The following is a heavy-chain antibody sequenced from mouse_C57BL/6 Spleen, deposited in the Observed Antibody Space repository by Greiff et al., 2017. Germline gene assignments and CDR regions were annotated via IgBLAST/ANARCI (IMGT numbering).Heavy chain of an antibody. V-gene: IGHV3-6*01. CDR1: GYSITSGYY. D-gene: IGHD4-1*02. CDR3: ARDAPTFYYFDY. CDR2: ISYDGSN. J-gene: IGHJ2*01. Sequence: EVKLQESGPGLVKPSQSLSLTCSVTGYSITSGYYWNWIRQFPGNKLEWMGYISYDGSNNYNPSLKNRISITRDTSKNQFFLKLNSVTTEDTATYYCARDAPTFYYFDYWGQGTTLTVSS.